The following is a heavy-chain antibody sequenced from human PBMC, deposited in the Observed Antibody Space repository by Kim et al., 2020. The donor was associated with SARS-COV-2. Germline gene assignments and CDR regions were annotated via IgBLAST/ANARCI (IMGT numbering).Heavy chain of an antibody. CDR1: GDSVSSNSAA. CDR3: GRDRYDSSGIEEAFDI. V-gene: IGHV6-1*01. CDR2: TYYRSKWYN. Sequence: SQTLSLTCAISGDSVSSNSAAWNWIRQSPSRGLEWLGRTYYRSKWYNDYAVSVKSRITINPDTSKNQFSLQLNSVTPEDTAVYYCGRDRYDSSGIEEAFDIWGQGTMVTVSS. D-gene: IGHD3-22*01. J-gene: IGHJ3*02.